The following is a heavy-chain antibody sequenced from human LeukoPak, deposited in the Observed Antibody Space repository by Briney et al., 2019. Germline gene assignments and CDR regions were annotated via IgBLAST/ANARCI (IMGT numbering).Heavy chain of an antibody. CDR1: GFTFSSYE. CDR2: INSSGSTI. J-gene: IGHJ4*02. CDR3: ARYMVRGDYFDY. Sequence: GGSLRLSCAASGFTFSSYEMNWVRQAPGKGLEWVSYINSSGSTIYYADSVKGRFTISRDNAKNSLYLQMNSLRAEDTAVYYCARYMVRGDYFDYWGQGTLVTVSS. D-gene: IGHD3-10*01. V-gene: IGHV3-48*03.